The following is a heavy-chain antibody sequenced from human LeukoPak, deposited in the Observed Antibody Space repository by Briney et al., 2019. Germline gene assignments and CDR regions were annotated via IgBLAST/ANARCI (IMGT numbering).Heavy chain of an antibody. V-gene: IGHV3-15*01. D-gene: IGHD2-15*01. Sequence: PGGSLRLSCAASGFTFSNAWMSWVRQAPGKGLEWVGRIKSKTDGGTTDYAAPVKGRFTISRDDSKNTLYLQMNSLKTEDTAVYYCTTDEHCSGGSCYSLGNYWGQGTLVTVSS. CDR2: IKSKTDGGTT. J-gene: IGHJ4*02. CDR3: TTDEHCSGGSCYSLGNY. CDR1: GFTFSNAW.